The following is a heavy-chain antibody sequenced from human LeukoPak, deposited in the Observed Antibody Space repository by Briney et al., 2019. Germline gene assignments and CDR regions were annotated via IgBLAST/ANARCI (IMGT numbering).Heavy chain of an antibody. D-gene: IGHD3-10*01. CDR2: ISYDGSNK. CDR1: GFTFSSYG. J-gene: IGHJ4*02. Sequence: GGSLRLSCAASGFTFSSYGMHWVRQAPGKGLEWVAVISYDGSNKYYADSVKGRFTISRDNSKHTLYLQMNSLRAEDTAVYYCATPYGSGNKRDFDYWGQGTLVTVSS. V-gene: IGHV3-30*03. CDR3: ATPYGSGNKRDFDY.